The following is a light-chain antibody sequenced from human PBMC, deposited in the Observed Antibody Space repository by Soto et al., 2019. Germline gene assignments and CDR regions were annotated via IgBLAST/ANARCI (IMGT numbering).Light chain of an antibody. CDR3: QQYNTWPRT. Sequence: EIVMTQSPATRSWPPGERATLSCRASQSVSTNFAWYQQRPGQAPRLLFYGASIRATAVPARLTASVSGTEGTLTISSLKSEDCAVYYCQQYNTWPRTFGQGTKVDIK. V-gene: IGKV3-15*01. CDR1: QSVSTN. CDR2: GAS. J-gene: IGKJ1*01.